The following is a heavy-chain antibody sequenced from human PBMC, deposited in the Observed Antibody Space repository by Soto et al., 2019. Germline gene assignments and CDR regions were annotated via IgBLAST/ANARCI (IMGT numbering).Heavy chain of an antibody. J-gene: IGHJ5*02. V-gene: IGHV4-30-2*01. Sequence: PSETLSLTCAVSGGSISSGGYSWSWIRQPPGKGLEWIGYIYHSGSTYYNPSLKSRVTISVDRSKNQFSLKLSSVTAADTAVYYCARVGYCSSTSCYGHWFDPWGQRPLVT. CDR2: IYHSGST. D-gene: IGHD2-2*01. CDR1: GGSISSGGYS. CDR3: ARVGYCSSTSCYGHWFDP.